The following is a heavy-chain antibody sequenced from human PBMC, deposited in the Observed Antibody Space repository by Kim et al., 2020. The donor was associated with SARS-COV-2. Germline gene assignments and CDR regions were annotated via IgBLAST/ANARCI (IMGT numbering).Heavy chain of an antibody. CDR3: ARVMACGAAGEGFDY. Sequence: TSLKTRLTISKDTSKNLVVLTMTNMDPVDTATYYCARVMACGAAGEGFDYWGQGTLVTVSS. J-gene: IGHJ4*02. V-gene: IGHV2-70*01. D-gene: IGHD6-13*01.